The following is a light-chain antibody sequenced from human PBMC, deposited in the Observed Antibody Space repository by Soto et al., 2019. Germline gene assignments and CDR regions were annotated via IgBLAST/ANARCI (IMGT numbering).Light chain of an antibody. CDR2: DAY. V-gene: IGKV1-5*01. Sequence: DLQMPQFPSNLSASVAGRVTISCRASQNINTWLAWYHQKPGMAPKLLISDAYTWESGVPSRFSGSGSGPEFTLTISSLRPDDFGTYYCQQYNSFAWTFGQGTKVDIK. CDR3: QQYNSFAWT. CDR1: QNINTW. J-gene: IGKJ1*01.